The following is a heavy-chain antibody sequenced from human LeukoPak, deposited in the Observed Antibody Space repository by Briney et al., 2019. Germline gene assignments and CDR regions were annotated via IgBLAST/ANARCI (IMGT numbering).Heavy chain of an antibody. CDR3: ARSNYYGSGSYYNCLDY. D-gene: IGHD3-10*01. Sequence: ASMKVSCKASGYTFTSYGISWVRQAPGQGLEWMGWISAYNGNTNYAQKLQGRVTMTTDTSTSTAYMELRSLRSDDTAVYYCARSNYYGSGSYYNCLDYWGQGTLVTVSS. CDR1: GYTFTSYG. CDR2: ISAYNGNT. V-gene: IGHV1-18*04. J-gene: IGHJ4*02.